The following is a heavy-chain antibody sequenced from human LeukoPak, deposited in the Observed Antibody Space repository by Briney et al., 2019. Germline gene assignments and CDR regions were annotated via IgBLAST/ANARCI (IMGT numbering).Heavy chain of an antibody. CDR2: ISAYNGNT. J-gene: IGHJ4*02. D-gene: IGHD6-19*01. CDR1: GYTFTSYG. Sequence: ASVKVSCKASGYTFTSYGISWVRQAPGQGLGWMGWISAYNGNTNYAQKLQGRVTMTTDTSTSTAYMELRSLRSDDTAVYYCARVFAVAGTQYYYSDYWGQGTLVTVSS. V-gene: IGHV1-18*01. CDR3: ARVFAVAGTQYYYSDY.